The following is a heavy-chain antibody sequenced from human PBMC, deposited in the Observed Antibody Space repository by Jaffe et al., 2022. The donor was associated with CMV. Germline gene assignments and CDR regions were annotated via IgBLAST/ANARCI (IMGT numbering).Heavy chain of an antibody. CDR1: GFTFSSYS. D-gene: IGHD3-3*01. J-gene: IGHJ6*02. V-gene: IGHV3-48*02. Sequence: EVQLVESGGGLVQPGGSLRLSCAASGFTFSSYSMNWVRQAPGKGLEWVSYISSSSSTIYYADSVKGRFTISRDNAKNSLYLQMNSLRDEDTAVYYCAREGITIFGVVIINDYYGMDVWGQGTTVTVSS. CDR3: AREGITIFGVVIINDYYGMDV. CDR2: ISSSSSTI.